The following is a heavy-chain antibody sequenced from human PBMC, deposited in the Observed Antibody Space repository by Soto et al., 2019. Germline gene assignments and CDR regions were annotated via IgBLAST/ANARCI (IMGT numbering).Heavy chain of an antibody. D-gene: IGHD2-8*01. Sequence: VQLLESGGDLVQPGRSLRLSCAASGFSFGGYAMHWVRQAPGKGLEWVSGISWNSVHIIYADSVKGRFTISRDNARNSLFLQMDSLRPEDTALYYCVKAYCSNDGCYHFDYWGQGTLVTASS. CDR1: GFSFGGYA. CDR3: VKAYCSNDGCYHFDY. V-gene: IGHV3-9*01. J-gene: IGHJ4*02. CDR2: ISWNSVHI.